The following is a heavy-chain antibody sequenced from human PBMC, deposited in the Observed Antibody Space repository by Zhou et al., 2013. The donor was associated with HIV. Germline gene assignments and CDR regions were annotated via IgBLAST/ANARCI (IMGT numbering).Heavy chain of an antibody. J-gene: IGHJ4*02. CDR3: ARGFRGSGSYSGADY. CDR1: GYTFSTYD. V-gene: IGHV1-8*01. Sequence: QVQVVQSGAEVKKPGASVKVSCKASGYTFSTYDINWVRQATGQGLEWMGWINPNSANTGYAQKFRGRLTLTTNTSISTAYMELSSLRSEDTAVYYCARGFRGSGSYSGADYWGQGTLVTVSS. D-gene: IGHD3-10*01. CDR2: INPNSANT.